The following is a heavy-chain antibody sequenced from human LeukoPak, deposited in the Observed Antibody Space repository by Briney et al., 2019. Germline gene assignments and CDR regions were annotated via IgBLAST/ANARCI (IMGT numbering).Heavy chain of an antibody. CDR3: ARLRGSWVDYYYYYMDV. Sequence: GESLKISCKGSGYSFTSYWIGRVRQMPGKGLEWMGIIYPGDSDTRYSPSFQGQVTISADKSISTAYLQWSSLKASDTAMYYCARLRGSWVDYYYYYMDVWGKGTTVTVSS. D-gene: IGHD6-13*01. CDR1: GYSFTSYW. CDR2: IYPGDSDT. J-gene: IGHJ6*03. V-gene: IGHV5-51*01.